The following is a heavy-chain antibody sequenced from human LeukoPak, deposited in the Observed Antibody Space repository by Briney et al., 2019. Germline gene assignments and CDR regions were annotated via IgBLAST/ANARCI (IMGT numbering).Heavy chain of an antibody. CDR3: ARSSTMVRGVHDY. J-gene: IGHJ4*02. V-gene: IGHV1-8*01. CDR1: GYTFTSYD. D-gene: IGHD3-10*01. Sequence: ASVKVSCKASGYTFTSYDINWVRQATGQGLEWMGWMNPNSGNTGYAQKFQGRVTMTRNNSISTAYMELSSLRSEDTAVYYCARSSTMVRGVHDYWGQGTLVTVSS. CDR2: MNPNSGNT.